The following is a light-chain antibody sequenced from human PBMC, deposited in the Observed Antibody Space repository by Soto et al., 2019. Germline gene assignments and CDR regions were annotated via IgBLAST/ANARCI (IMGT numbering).Light chain of an antibody. V-gene: IGKV1-5*03. CDR3: QKYDAYPCT. CDR1: QSISSW. CDR2: NAS. J-gene: IGKJ1*01. Sequence: DIQMTQSPSTLSASVGDRVTITCRASQSISSWLAWYQQRPGRAPKLLVYNASSLHSGVPSRFSGSGSGTEFTLTISSLQPDDFATYYCQKYDAYPCTSGHGTKVEIK.